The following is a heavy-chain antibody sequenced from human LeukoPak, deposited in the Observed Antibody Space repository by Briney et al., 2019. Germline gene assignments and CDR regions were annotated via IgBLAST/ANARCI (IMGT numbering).Heavy chain of an antibody. CDR1: GYTFTGYY. CDR2: INPNSGGT. Sequence: GASVKVSCKASGYTFTGYYMHWVRQAPGQGLEWMGWINPNSGGTNYAQKFQGRVTMTRDTSISTAYMELSRLRSDDTAVYYCARAWGGYYDILTGQDYWGQGTLVTVSS. D-gene: IGHD3-9*01. V-gene: IGHV1-2*02. J-gene: IGHJ4*02. CDR3: ARAWGGYYDILTGQDY.